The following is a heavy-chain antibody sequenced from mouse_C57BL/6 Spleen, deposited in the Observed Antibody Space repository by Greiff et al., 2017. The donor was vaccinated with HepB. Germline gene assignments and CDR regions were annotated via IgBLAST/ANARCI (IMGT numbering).Heavy chain of an antibody. CDR2: INTSNGRT. Sequence: QVQLQQPGAELVNPGASVNLSCKASGYTLTSYWMHWVKQRPGQGLEWIGEINTSNGRTNYNEKFKSKATLTVDKYSSTAYMQLSSPTSEDSAVYYCARLLINFDYWGQGTTLTVSS. V-gene: IGHV1S81*02. CDR3: ARLLINFDY. CDR1: GYTLTSYW. D-gene: IGHD2-1*01. J-gene: IGHJ2*01.